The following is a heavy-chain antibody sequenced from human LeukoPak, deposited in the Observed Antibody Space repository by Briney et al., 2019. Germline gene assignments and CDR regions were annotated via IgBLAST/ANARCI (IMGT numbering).Heavy chain of an antibody. CDR1: GFTFSTYS. V-gene: IGHV3-33*08. D-gene: IGHD2-15*01. CDR2: IWYDGSNK. J-gene: IGHJ4*02. CDR3: ATDRATQYFDY. Sequence: GGSLRLSCAGSGFTFSTYSMSWVRQAPGKGLEWVAFIWYDGSNKYYADCVKGRFTISRDNSRNTLFLQMNSLRAEDTAVYYCATDRATQYFDYWGQGTLVSVSS.